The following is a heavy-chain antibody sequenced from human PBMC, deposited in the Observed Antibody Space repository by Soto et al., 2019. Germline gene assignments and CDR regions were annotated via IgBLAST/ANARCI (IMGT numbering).Heavy chain of an antibody. CDR3: ATDVGAQGHYDS. V-gene: IGHV3-30*03. CDR2: ISYDGSDQ. J-gene: IGHJ4*02. CDR1: GFTFRGYA. D-gene: IGHD1-26*01. Sequence: QMQLVESGGGVVQPGRSLRLSCVASGFTFRGYAMHWVRQTPEKGLEWVAVISYDGSDQNYQQSVKGRFNISRDNPKNPLFIQMNSLRPEDTAVYYSATDVGAQGHYDSWGQGALVNVSS.